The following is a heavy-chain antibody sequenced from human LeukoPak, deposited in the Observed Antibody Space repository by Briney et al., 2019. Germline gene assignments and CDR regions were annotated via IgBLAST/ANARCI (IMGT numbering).Heavy chain of an antibody. D-gene: IGHD2-2*03. CDR3: AKLVDIAGYYYYYMDV. CDR2: ISSDGTTI. CDR1: GFSFNRYS. Sequence: PGGSLRLSCTASGFSFNRYSMNWVRQAPGKGLEWISYISSDGTTIYYADSVKGRFTISRDNARNSLYLQMNSLRAEDTAVYYCAKLVDIAGYYYYYMDVRGKGTTVTVSS. V-gene: IGHV3-48*01. J-gene: IGHJ6*03.